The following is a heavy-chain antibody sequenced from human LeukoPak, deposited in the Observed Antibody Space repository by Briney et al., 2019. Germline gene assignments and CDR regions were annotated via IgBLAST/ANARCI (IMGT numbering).Heavy chain of an antibody. D-gene: IGHD2-15*01. V-gene: IGHV3-30*14. Sequence: GGSLRLSCAASGFTFSSYAMHWVRQAPGKGLEWVAVISYDGSNKYYADSVKGRFTISRDNSKSTLYLQMNSLRAEDTAVYYCARDFSGGSWSIPYYFDYWGQGTLVTVSS. CDR3: ARDFSGGSWSIPYYFDY. CDR2: ISYDGSNK. J-gene: IGHJ4*02. CDR1: GFTFSSYA.